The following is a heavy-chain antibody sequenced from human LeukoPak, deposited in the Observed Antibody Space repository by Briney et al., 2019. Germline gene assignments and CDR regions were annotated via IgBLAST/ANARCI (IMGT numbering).Heavy chain of an antibody. CDR2: IRYDGSNK. J-gene: IGHJ1*01. V-gene: IGHV3-30*02. CDR1: GFTFSSYG. Sequence: GGSLRLSCAASGFTFSSYGMHWVRQAPGKGLEWVAFIRYDGSNKYYADSVKGGFTISRDNSKNTLYLQMNSLRAEDTAVYYCAKEDAAYYDTSGYYYGYFQHWGQGTLVTVSS. CDR3: AKEDAAYYDTSGYYYGYFQH. D-gene: IGHD3-22*01.